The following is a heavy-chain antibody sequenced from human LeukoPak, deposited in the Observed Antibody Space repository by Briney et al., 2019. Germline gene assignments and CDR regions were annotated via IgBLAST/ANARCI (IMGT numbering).Heavy chain of an antibody. CDR3: ARKIVGVDNWFDP. J-gene: IGHJ5*02. D-gene: IGHD1-26*01. V-gene: IGHV1-69*06. Sequence: ASVKVSCKASGGTFSSYAISWVRQAPGQGLEWMGGIIPIFGTANYAQKFQGRVTITADKSTSTAYMELGSLRSEDTAVYYCARKIVGVDNWFDPWGQGTLVTVSS. CDR2: IIPIFGTA. CDR1: GGTFSSYA.